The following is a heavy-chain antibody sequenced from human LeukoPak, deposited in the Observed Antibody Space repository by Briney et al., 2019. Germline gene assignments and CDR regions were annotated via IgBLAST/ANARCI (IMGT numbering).Heavy chain of an antibody. CDR1: GGTFSSYA. CDR3: ARDEPVDGAFDI. D-gene: IGHD2-21*01. Sequence: ASVKVSCKASGGTFSSYAISWVRQAPGQGLEWMGGIIPIFGTANYAQKFQGRVTITTDESTSTAYMELSSLRSEDTAVYYCARDEPVDGAFDIWGQGTTVTVSS. CDR2: IIPIFGTA. J-gene: IGHJ3*02. V-gene: IGHV1-69*05.